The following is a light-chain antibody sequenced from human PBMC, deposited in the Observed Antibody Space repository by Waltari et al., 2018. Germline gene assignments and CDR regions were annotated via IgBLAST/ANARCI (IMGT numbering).Light chain of an antibody. J-gene: IGKJ1*01. V-gene: IGKV4-1*01. Sequence: DIVMTQSPDSLAVSLGERATINCKSSQSVIQRSNTKSSFAWYQQKPGQPPKLLIYWASTRQPGVPDRFSGSGSGTDFTLTISTLQAEDVAVYYCHQYCSTPLTFGQGTKVDIK. CDR3: HQYCSTPLT. CDR1: QSVIQRSNTKSS. CDR2: WAS.